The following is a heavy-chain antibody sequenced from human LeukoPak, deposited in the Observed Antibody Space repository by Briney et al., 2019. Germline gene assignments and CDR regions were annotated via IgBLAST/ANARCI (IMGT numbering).Heavy chain of an antibody. Sequence: ASVKVSCKASGDTFTTYDINWVRQATGQGLEWMGWMNPNSGNTGYAQKFQGRVTMTRDTSISTAYMEVSRLRSDDTAVYYCARVRKQQLVRYNWFDPWGQGTLVTVSS. V-gene: IGHV1-8*02. CDR2: MNPNSGNT. J-gene: IGHJ5*02. D-gene: IGHD6-13*01. CDR1: GDTFTTYD. CDR3: ARVRKQQLVRYNWFDP.